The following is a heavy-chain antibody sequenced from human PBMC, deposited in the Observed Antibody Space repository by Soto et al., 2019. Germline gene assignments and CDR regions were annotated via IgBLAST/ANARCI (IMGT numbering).Heavy chain of an antibody. D-gene: IGHD2-21*01. J-gene: IGHJ3*02. CDR3: ARDDSFAFDI. Sequence: EVQLVESGGGLVQPGGSLRLSCAASGFTFTSYSMNWVRQAPGKGLEWVSYIRGTTHYADSVKCRFNISRDNARSSLYLQMNSLRADDTAVYYCARDDSFAFDIWGHGTMVTVSS. CDR1: GFTFTSYS. V-gene: IGHV3-48*01. CDR2: IRGTT.